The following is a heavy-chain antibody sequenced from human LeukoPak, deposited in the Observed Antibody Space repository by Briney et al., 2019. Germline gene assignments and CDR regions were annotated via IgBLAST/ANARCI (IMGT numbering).Heavy chain of an antibody. CDR2: IHYRGGT. V-gene: IGHV4-4*02. J-gene: IGHJ3*02. Sequence: SETLSLTCAVSGGSISNENWWSWVRQPPGKGLEWIGEIHYRGGTNYNPSLRSRVTISVDTSKNQFSLKMTSVTAADTAVYYCATPNDAFNIWGQGTMVTVSS. CDR3: ATPNDAFNI. CDR1: GGSISNENW.